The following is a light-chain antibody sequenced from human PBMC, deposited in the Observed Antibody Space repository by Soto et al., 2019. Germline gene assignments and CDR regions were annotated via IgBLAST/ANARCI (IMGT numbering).Light chain of an antibody. CDR2: DAS. J-gene: IGKJ1*01. Sequence: IVLTQSPATLALSPGERATLSCRASQSIINNLAWYQQKPGQVPRLLIYDASNRATGIPARFSGSGSETDFTLTISSLEPEDFAIYYCQQRNNWPRTFGQGTKVDIK. CDR3: QQRNNWPRT. CDR1: QSIINN. V-gene: IGKV3-11*01.